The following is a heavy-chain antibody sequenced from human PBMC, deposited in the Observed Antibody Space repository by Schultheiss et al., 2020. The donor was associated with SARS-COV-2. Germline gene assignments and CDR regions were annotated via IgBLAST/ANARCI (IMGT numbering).Heavy chain of an antibody. Sequence: SETLSLTCTVSGGSVSSGSYYWSWIRQTPGKGLEWIGEVSQAGSTNYNPSLKSRVTISVDTSRNQFSLKLSSVTAADTAVYYCARVPYYPGGAFDIWGQGTMVTVSS. V-gene: IGHV4-61*01. D-gene: IGHD1-26*01. J-gene: IGHJ3*02. CDR1: GGSVSSGSYY. CDR3: ARVPYYPGGAFDI. CDR2: VSQAGST.